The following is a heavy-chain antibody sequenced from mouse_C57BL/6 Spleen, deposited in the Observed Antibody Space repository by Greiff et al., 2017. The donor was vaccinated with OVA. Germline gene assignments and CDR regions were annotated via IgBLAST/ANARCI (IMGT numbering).Heavy chain of an antibody. CDR3: ARANDYYGSSWYFDV. CDR1: GYTFTDYY. D-gene: IGHD1-1*01. V-gene: IGHV1-75*01. Sequence: SGPELVKPGASVKISCKASGYTFTDYYINWVKQRPGQGLEWIGWIFPGSGSTYYNEKFKGKATLTVDKSSSTAYMLLSSLTSEDSAVYFCARANDYYGSSWYFDVWGTGTTVTVSS. CDR2: IFPGSGST. J-gene: IGHJ1*03.